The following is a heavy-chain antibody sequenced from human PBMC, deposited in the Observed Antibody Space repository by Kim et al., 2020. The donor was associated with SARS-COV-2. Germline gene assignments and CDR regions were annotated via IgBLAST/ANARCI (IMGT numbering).Heavy chain of an antibody. J-gene: IGHJ3*02. CDR2: IYPGDSDT. CDR1: GYSFTSYW. D-gene: IGHD2-2*01. CDR3: ARHGVYCSSTSCYDAFDI. Sequence: GESLKISCKGSGYSFTSYWIGWVRQMPGKGLEWMGIIYPGDSDTRYSPSFQGQVTISADKSISTAYLQWSSLKASDTAMYYCARHGVYCSSTSCYDAFDIWGQGTMVTVSS. V-gene: IGHV5-51*01.